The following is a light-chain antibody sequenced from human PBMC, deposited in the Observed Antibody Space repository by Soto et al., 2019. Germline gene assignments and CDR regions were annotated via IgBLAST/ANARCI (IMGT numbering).Light chain of an antibody. CDR3: CSYAGSSTFVV. Sequence: QSVLAQPASVSGSPGQSITISCTGTSSDVGSYNLVSWYQQHPGKAPKLMIYEVSKRPSVVSNRFSGSKSGNTASLTISGLQAEDEADYYCCSYAGSSTFVVFGGGTQLT. V-gene: IGLV2-23*02. J-gene: IGLJ2*01. CDR2: EVS. CDR1: SSDVGSYNL.